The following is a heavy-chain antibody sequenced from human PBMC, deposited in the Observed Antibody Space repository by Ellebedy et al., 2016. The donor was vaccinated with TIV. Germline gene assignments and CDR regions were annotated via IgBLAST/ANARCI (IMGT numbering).Heavy chain of an antibody. CDR1: GGSTSPGGYH. Sequence: MPSETLSLTCTVSGGSTSPGGYHRSSFRQHPVKGLDWIGYIYYSGSTYYNPSLKSRVTISVDTSKNQFSLKLSSVTAADTAVYYCARDNHGYVEWLYYWGQGTLVTVSS. D-gene: IGHD3-3*01. J-gene: IGHJ4*02. CDR2: IYYSGST. CDR3: ARDNHGYVEWLYY. V-gene: IGHV4-31*03.